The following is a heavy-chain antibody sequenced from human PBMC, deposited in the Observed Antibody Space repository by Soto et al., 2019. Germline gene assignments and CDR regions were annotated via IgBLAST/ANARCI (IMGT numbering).Heavy chain of an antibody. V-gene: IGHV1-18*01. CDR1: GYTFTSYG. D-gene: IGHD6-19*01. J-gene: IGHJ5*02. Sequence: GASVKVSCKASGYTFTSYGISWVRQAPGQGLEWMGWISAYNGNTNYAQKLQGRVTMTTDTSTSTACMELRSLRTDDTAVYYCARVSGVLAVAAAYYWLDPWGQGTLVTVSP. CDR2: ISAYNGNT. CDR3: ARVSGVLAVAAAYYWLDP.